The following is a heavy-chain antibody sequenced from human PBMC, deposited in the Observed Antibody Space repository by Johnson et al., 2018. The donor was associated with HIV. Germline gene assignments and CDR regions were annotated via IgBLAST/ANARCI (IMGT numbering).Heavy chain of an antibody. Sequence: VQLVESGGDVVQPGRSLRLSCAASGFTFSSYAMHWVRQAPGKGLEWVSGISWNSGSIGYADSVKGRFTISRDNAKNSLYLQMNSQRAEDTALYYCAKDIFTWNYEGSRAFDIWGQGTMVTVSS. CDR2: ISWNSGSI. CDR3: AKDIFTWNYEGSRAFDI. CDR1: GFTFSSYA. D-gene: IGHD1-7*01. J-gene: IGHJ3*02. V-gene: IGHV3-9*01.